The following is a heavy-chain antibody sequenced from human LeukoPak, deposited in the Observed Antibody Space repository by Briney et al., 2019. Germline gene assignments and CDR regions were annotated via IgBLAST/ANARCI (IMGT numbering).Heavy chain of an antibody. D-gene: IGHD3-3*01. J-gene: IGHJ4*02. Sequence: ASETLSLTCTVSGGSINSYYWSWIRQPPGKGLGWIGYIYYSGSTNYNPSLKSRVTISVDTSKNQFSLKLSSVTAADTAVYYCARGADFWSGYSKKYYFDYWGQGTLVTVSS. CDR1: GGSINSYY. CDR2: IYYSGST. CDR3: ARGADFWSGYSKKYYFDY. V-gene: IGHV4-59*01.